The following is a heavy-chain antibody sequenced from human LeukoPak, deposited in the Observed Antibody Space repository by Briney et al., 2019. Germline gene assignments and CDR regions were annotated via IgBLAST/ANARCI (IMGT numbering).Heavy chain of an antibody. D-gene: IGHD2-2*02. CDR3: ARHRPAAAIPYYFDY. J-gene: IGHJ4*02. V-gene: IGHV1-69*05. CDR1: GGTFSSYA. CDR2: IIPIFGTA. Sequence: ASVKVSCKASGGTFSSYAISWVRQAPGQGLEWMGRIIPIFGTANYAQKFQGRVTITTDESTSTAYMELSSLRPEDTAVYYCARHRPAAAIPYYFDYWGQGTLVTVSS.